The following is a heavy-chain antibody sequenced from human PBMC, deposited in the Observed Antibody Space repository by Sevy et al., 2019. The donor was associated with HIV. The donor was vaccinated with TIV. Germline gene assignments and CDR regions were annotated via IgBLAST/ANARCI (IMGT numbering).Heavy chain of an antibody. CDR1: GGTFSSYA. CDR3: ARESIFGVVPLSYYYYGMDV. J-gene: IGHJ6*02. Sequence: ASVKVSCKASGGTFSSYAISWVRQAPGQGLEWMGGIIPIFGTANYAQKFQGRVTITADESTGTAYMELGSLRSEDTAVYYCARESIFGVVPLSYYYYGMDVWGQGTTVTVSS. D-gene: IGHD3-3*01. CDR2: IIPIFGTA. V-gene: IGHV1-69*13.